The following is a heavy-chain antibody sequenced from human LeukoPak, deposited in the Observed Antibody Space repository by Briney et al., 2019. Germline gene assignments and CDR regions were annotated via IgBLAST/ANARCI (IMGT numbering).Heavy chain of an antibody. CDR3: ARGPPIVVVPAAISPYYFDY. CDR2: INHSRST. D-gene: IGHD2-2*02. Sequence: SETLSLTCAVYGGSFSGYYWSWIRQPPGKGLEWIGEINHSRSTNYNPSLKSRVTISVDTSKNQFSLRLSSVTAADTAVYYCARGPPIVVVPAAISPYYFDYWGQGTLVTVSS. CDR1: GGSFSGYY. J-gene: IGHJ4*02. V-gene: IGHV4-34*01.